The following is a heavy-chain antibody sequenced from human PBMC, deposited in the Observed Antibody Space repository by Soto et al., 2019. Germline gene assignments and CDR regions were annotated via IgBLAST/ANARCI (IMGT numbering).Heavy chain of an antibody. J-gene: IGHJ4*02. CDR2: ISSSSSYI. V-gene: IGHV3-21*01. Sequence: EVQLVESGGGLVKPGGSLRLSCAASGFTFSSYSMNWVRQAPGKGLEWVSSISSSSSYIYYADSVKGRFTISRDNAKNSLYLQMNSLRAEDTAVYYCARAEEYYYGSGSYLLYWGQGTLVTVSS. CDR1: GFTFSSYS. CDR3: ARAEEYYYGSGSYLLY. D-gene: IGHD3-10*01.